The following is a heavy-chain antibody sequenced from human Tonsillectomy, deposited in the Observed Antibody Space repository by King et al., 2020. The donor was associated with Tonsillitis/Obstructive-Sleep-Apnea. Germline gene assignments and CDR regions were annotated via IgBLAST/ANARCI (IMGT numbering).Heavy chain of an antibody. CDR1: GGSIRSYY. J-gene: IGHJ6*03. CDR3: ARGDYYYYMDV. Sequence: QLQESGPGLVKPSETLSLTCTVSGGSIRSYYWSWIRQPPGKGLEWIGYIYYSGSTNYNPSLKSRVPISVDTSKNQFSLKLSSVTAADTAVYYCARGDYYYYMDVWGKGTTVTVSS. V-gene: IGHV4-59*01. CDR2: IYYSGST.